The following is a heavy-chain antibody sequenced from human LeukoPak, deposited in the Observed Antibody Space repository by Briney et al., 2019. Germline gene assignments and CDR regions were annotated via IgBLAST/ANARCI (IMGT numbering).Heavy chain of an antibody. J-gene: IGHJ4*02. CDR1: GYTFTSYY. Sequence: GGPLRLSCKASGYTFTSYYMHWVRQAPGQGLEWMGIINPSGGSTSYAQKFQGRVTMTRDMSTSTVYMELSSLRSEDTAVYYCARGSTRNWYVDYWGQGTLVTVSS. CDR3: ARGSTRNWYVDY. V-gene: IGHV1-46*01. CDR2: INPSGGST. D-gene: IGHD1-1*01.